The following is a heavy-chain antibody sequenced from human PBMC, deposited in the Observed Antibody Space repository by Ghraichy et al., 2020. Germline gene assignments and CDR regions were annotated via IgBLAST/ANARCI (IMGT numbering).Heavy chain of an antibody. D-gene: IGHD2-21*01. CDR1: GFTFSSYG. Sequence: GALRLSSAASGFTFSSYGMHWVRQAPGKGLEWVAVIWYDGSNKYYADSVKGRFTISRDNSKNTLYLQMNSLRAEDTAVYYCARYSDQTALDPWGQGTLVTVSS. V-gene: IGHV3-33*01. CDR2: IWYDGSNK. J-gene: IGHJ5*02. CDR3: ARYSDQTALDP.